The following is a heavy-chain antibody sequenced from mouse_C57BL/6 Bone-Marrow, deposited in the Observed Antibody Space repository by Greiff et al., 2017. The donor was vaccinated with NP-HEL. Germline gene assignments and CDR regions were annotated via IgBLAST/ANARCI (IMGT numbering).Heavy chain of an antibody. Sequence: EVKLVESGPGLVKPSQSLSLTCSVTGYSITSGYYWNWIRQFPGNKLEWMGYISYDGSNNYNPSLKNRISITRDTSKNQFFLKLNSVTTEDTATYYCAGTGTGKAWFAYWGQGTLVTVSA. CDR1: GYSITSGYY. D-gene: IGHD4-1*01. CDR2: ISYDGSN. CDR3: AGTGTGKAWFAY. J-gene: IGHJ3*01. V-gene: IGHV3-6*01.